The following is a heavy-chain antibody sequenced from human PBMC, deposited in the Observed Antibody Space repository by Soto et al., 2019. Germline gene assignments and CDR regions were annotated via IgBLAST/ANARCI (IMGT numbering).Heavy chain of an antibody. D-gene: IGHD3-3*01. J-gene: IGHJ4*02. CDR1: GFIFSNAW. CDR3: TTGWSSKDY. V-gene: IGHV3-15*01. CDR2: IKSKADGGKT. Sequence: EVQLVESGGGLVKPGGSLRLSCAASGFIFSNAWMSWVRQAPGKGLEWVGRIKSKADGGKTNYAAPVKGRFNISRDGSKNTLYLQINGLKTEDTAVYYCTTGWSSKDYWGQGTLVTVSS.